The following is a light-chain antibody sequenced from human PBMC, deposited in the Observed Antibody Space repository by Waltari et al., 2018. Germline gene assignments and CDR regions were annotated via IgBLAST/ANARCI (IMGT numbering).Light chain of an antibody. CDR3: NSYRNINTYV. J-gene: IGLJ1*01. V-gene: IGLV2-14*01. Sequence: QSALTQPAVVSGSPGQPITIFCIGTNRDVGGYNYVSWYQQHPGKAPKLMIYDVTKRPSGVSNRFSGSKSGNTASLTISGLQAEDEADYYCNSYRNINTYVFGTGTKVTVL. CDR1: NRDVGGYNY. CDR2: DVT.